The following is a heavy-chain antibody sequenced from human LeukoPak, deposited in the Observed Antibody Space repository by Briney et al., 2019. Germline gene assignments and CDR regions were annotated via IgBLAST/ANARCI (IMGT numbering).Heavy chain of an antibody. Sequence: GGSLRLSCTVSGFTVSSNSWSWVRQAPGKGLEWVSAISGSGGSTYYADSAKGRFTISRDNSKNTLYLQMNSLRAEDTAVYYCAKGIVVPAAQTPYFDYWGQGTLVTVSS. CDR2: ISGSGGST. CDR3: AKGIVVPAAQTPYFDY. J-gene: IGHJ4*02. V-gene: IGHV3-23*01. CDR1: GFTVSSNS. D-gene: IGHD2-2*01.